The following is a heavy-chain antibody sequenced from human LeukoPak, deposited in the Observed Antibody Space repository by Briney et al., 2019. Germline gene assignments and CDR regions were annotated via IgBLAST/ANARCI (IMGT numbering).Heavy chain of an antibody. CDR2: ISSSSSYI. Sequence: PGGSLRLSCAASGFTFSSYSMNWVRQAPGKGLEWVSSISSSSSYIYYADSVKGRFTISRDNAKNSLYLQMNSLRAEDTAVYYCAREAAAMLHFDYWGQGTLVTVSS. J-gene: IGHJ4*02. D-gene: IGHD2-2*01. V-gene: IGHV3-21*01. CDR3: AREAAAMLHFDY. CDR1: GFTFSSYS.